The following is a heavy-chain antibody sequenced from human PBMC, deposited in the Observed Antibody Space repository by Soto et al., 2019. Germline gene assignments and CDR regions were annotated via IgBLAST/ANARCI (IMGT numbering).Heavy chain of an antibody. CDR2: IKTNIDGGRI. V-gene: IGHV3-15*01. Sequence: EVQLVESGGGLVKPGGSLRLSCEGSGFTFSNGWMTWVRQAPGKGLEWVGRIKTNIDGGRIDYAAPVEGRFTISRDDSKNTLYLQMNSLKTEDTGVYYCTTNSVTDFYYYGMEVWGLGTTVTVSS. CDR3: TTNSVTDFYYYGMEV. J-gene: IGHJ6*02. CDR1: GFTFSNGW.